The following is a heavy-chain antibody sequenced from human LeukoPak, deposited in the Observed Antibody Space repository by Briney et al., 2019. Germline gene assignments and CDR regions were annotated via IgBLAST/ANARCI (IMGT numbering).Heavy chain of an antibody. CDR2: VSGGGERT. V-gene: IGHV3-23*01. D-gene: IGHD2-2*01. CDR1: EFTFGPYS. CDR3: AKGDPAFDAFDI. J-gene: IGHJ3*02. Sequence: GGSLRLSCGASEFTFGPYSMNWVRQAPGKGLEWVSAVSGGGERTYTADSVKGRFTISRDNSRNTLYLQMTSLRAEDTAVYYCAKGDPAFDAFDIWGQGTMVTVSS.